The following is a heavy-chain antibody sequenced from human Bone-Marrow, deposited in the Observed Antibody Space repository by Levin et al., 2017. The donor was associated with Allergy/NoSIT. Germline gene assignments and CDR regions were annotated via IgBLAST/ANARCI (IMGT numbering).Heavy chain of an antibody. CDR3: ARGPTRRNSSSSPFGYYYYYMDV. J-gene: IGHJ6*03. Sequence: GESLKISCKASGYTFTGYYMHWVRQAPGQGLEWMGRINPNSGGTNYAQKFQGRVTMTRDTSISTAYMELSRLRSDDTAVYYCARGPTRRNSSSSPFGYYYYYMDVWGKGTTVTVSS. D-gene: IGHD6-6*01. CDR1: GYTFTGYY. V-gene: IGHV1-2*06. CDR2: INPNSGGT.